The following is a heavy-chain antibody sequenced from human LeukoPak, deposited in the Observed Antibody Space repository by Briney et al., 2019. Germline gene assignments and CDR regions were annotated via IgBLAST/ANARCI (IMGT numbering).Heavy chain of an antibody. CDR1: LFTFTMYG. D-gene: IGHD4-17*01. Sequence: PGGSLRLSCVAPLFTFTMYGMRSVRQAPGKGLEWVAFIRDDGSDKYYADSVKGRFTISRDISKITLYLQMNSLRAEDTAVYYCAKIERAYCDYHWFDAWGHGTLVTVSS. V-gene: IGHV3-30*02. CDR3: AKIERAYCDYHWFDA. CDR2: IRDDGSDK. J-gene: IGHJ5*01.